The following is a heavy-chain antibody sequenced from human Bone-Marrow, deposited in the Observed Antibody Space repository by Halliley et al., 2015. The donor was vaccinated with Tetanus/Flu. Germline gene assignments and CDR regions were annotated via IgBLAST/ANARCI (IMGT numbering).Heavy chain of an antibody. CDR1: GSKFSNFW. CDR3: NGGSHYDY. Sequence: SLRLSCAASGSKFSNFWMSWVRLAPGKGPEWVANIKEDGSEQNYVDSVKGRFTISRDNAKNSLYLQMNSLRAEDTAVYYCNGGSHYDYWGQGTLVTVSS. D-gene: IGHD3-16*01. J-gene: IGHJ4*02. V-gene: IGHV3-7*01. CDR2: IKEDGSEQ.